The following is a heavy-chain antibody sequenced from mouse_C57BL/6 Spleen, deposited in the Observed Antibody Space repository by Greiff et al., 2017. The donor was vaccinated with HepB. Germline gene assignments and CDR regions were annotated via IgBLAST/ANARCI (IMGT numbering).Heavy chain of an antibody. V-gene: IGHV5-4*01. J-gene: IGHJ1*03. CDR3: AREDYGTFV. CDR2: ISDGGSYT. Sequence: EVQLVESGGGLVKPGGSLKLSCAASGFTFSSYAMSWVRQTPEKRLEWVATISDGGSYTYYPDNVKGRFTISRDNAKKNLYLQMSHLKSEDTAMYYCAREDYGTFVWGTGTTVTVSS. D-gene: IGHD1-1*01. CDR1: GFTFSSYA.